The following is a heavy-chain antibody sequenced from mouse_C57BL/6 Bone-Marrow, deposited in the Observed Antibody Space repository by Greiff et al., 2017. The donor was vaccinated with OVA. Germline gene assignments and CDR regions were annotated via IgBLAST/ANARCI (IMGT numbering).Heavy chain of an antibody. V-gene: IGHV1-61*01. CDR1: GYTFTSYW. J-gene: IGHJ4*01. CDR2: IYPSDSET. CDR3: ARDGYYDAMDY. D-gene: IGHD2-3*01. Sequence: QVQLQQPGAELVRPGSSVKLSCKASGYTFTSYWMDWVKQRPGQGLEWIGNIYPSDSETHYNQKFKDKATLTVDKSSSTAYMPLSSLTSEDSAVYYCARDGYYDAMDYWGQGTSVTVSS.